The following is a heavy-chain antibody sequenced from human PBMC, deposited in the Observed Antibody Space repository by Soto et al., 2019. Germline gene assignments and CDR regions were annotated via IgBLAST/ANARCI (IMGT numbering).Heavy chain of an antibody. J-gene: IGHJ6*02. D-gene: IGHD2-2*01. CDR2: INSDGSST. CDR1: GFTFSSYW. V-gene: IGHV3-74*01. CDR3: ARTTILLPAAANRGAPYNYYGLDV. Sequence: EVQLVESGGGLVQPGGSLRLSCAASGFTFSSYWMHWVRQAPGKGLVWVSRINSDGSSTSYADSVKGRFTISRDNAKNTLYLQMNSLRAEDTAVYYCARTTILLPAAANRGAPYNYYGLDVWGQGTSVTVSS.